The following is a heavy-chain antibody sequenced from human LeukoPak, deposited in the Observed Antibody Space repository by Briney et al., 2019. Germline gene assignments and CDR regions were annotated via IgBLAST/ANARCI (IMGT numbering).Heavy chain of an antibody. CDR3: ARGRKAATDY. D-gene: IGHD6-13*01. CDR2: MNPNSGNT. J-gene: IGHJ4*02. CDR1: GYTFTSYD. Sequence: ASLKVSCKASGYTFTSYDINWVRQATGQGLXXMGWMNPNSGNTGYAQKFQGRVTMTRNTSISTAYMELSSLRSEDTAVYYCARGRKAATDYWGQGTLVTVSS. V-gene: IGHV1-8*01.